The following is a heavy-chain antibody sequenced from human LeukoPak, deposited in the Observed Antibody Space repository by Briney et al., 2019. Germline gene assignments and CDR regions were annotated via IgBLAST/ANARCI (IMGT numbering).Heavy chain of an antibody. J-gene: IGHJ4*02. CDR2: ILYDGSNK. CDR1: EFTFSSYA. Sequence: PGRSLRLSCAASEFTFSSYAMHWVRQAPGKGLEWVAVILYDGSNKYYADSVKGRFTISRDNSKNTLYLQMNSLRAEDTAVYYCARPPMAGSSDYWGQGTLVTVSS. CDR3: ARPPMAGSSDY. V-gene: IGHV3-30*04. D-gene: IGHD5-24*01.